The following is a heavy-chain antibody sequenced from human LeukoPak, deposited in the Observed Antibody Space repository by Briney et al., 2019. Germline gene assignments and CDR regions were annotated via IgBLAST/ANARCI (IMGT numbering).Heavy chain of an antibody. Sequence: SGGSLRLSCATSGFTFNNYGLHWVRQAPGKGLEWMAFIRYDGSNKYYADSVKGRFTISRDNSKNTLYLQMNNLRAEDTAIYYCATDSYVSGSYYRLFYWGQGTLVTVSS. J-gene: IGHJ4*02. CDR1: GFTFNNYG. CDR3: ATDSYVSGSYYRLFY. V-gene: IGHV3-30*02. CDR2: IRYDGSNK. D-gene: IGHD3-10*01.